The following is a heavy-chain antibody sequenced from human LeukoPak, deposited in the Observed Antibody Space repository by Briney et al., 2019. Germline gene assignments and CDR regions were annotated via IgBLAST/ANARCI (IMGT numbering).Heavy chain of an antibody. CDR1: GYTFTGYY. D-gene: IGHD6-19*01. CDR3: ARQGAVAGTVWFDP. Sequence: GASVKVSCKASGYTFTGYYMHWVRQAPGQGLEWMGWSNPNSGGTNYAQKFQGRVTMTRDTSISTAYMELSRLRSDDTAVYYCARQGAVAGTVWFDPWGQGTLVTVSS. CDR2: SNPNSGGT. V-gene: IGHV1-2*02. J-gene: IGHJ5*02.